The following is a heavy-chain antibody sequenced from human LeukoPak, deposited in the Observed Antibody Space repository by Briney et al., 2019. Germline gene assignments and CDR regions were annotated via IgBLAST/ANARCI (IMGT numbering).Heavy chain of an antibody. J-gene: IGHJ4*02. CDR1: GFSLTTHGVG. CDR2: IYWDDDK. D-gene: IGHD3-10*01. V-gene: IGHV2-5*02. CDR3: AHRTRHSYDSGSYADD. Sequence: SGPTLVNPTRTLTLTCTFSGFSLTTHGVGVGWIRQPPGKALGWLAVIYWDDDKRYSPSLKSRLTIFRDTSKNQVVLTMTNMDPVDTATYYCAHRTRHSYDSGSYADDWGQGIPVTVSS.